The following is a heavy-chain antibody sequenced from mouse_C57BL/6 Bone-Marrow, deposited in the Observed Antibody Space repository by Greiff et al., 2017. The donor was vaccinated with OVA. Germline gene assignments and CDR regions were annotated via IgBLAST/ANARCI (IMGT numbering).Heavy chain of an antibody. Sequence: VQLQQSGTLLARPGASVKKSCKTSGYTFTSYWMHWVKQRPGQGLEWIGAIYPGNSDTSYNQKFKGKAKLTAVTSASTAYMELSSLTNEDSAVYYCTETAQARLFAYWGQGTLVTVSA. CDR1: GYTFTSYW. CDR3: TETAQARLFAY. V-gene: IGHV1-5*01. CDR2: IYPGNSDT. J-gene: IGHJ3*01. D-gene: IGHD3-2*02.